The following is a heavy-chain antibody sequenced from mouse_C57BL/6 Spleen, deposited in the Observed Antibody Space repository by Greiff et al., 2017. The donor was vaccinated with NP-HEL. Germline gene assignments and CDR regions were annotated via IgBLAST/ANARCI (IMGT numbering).Heavy chain of an antibody. CDR2: IYPGSGNT. J-gene: IGHJ4*01. D-gene: IGHD3-2*02. Sequence: QVQLKESGPELVKPGASVKISCKASGYSFTSYYIHWVKQRPGQGLEWIGWIYPGSGNTKYNEKFKGKATLTADTSSSTAYMQLSSLTSEDSAVYYCARADSSGYLYYYAMDYWGQGTSVTVSS. CDR1: GYSFTSYY. CDR3: ARADSSGYLYYYAMDY. V-gene: IGHV1-66*01.